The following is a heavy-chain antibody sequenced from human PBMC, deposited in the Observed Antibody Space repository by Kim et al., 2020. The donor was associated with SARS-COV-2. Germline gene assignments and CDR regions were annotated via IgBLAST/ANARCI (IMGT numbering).Heavy chain of an antibody. D-gene: IGHD1-26*01. CDR1: GLSFSDFG. J-gene: IGHJ3*01. Sequence: GGSLRLSCEVSGLSFSDFGMHWVRQAPGRGLEWVTVIWFDGTNDVYADSVKGRFTISRDDSMNSLYLQMNSMRVEDTALYYCGTEKRGRAFDFWGRGPMV. CDR3: GTEKRGRAFDF. V-gene: IGHV3-33*01. CDR2: IWFDGTND.